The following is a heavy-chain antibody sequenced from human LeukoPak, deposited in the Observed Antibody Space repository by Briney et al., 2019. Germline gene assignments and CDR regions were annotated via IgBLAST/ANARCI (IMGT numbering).Heavy chain of an antibody. CDR3: AAAYCGGDCYSDNHYYFMDL. CDR1: GFTVGSNY. D-gene: IGHD2-21*02. J-gene: IGHJ6*03. V-gene: IGHV3-53*01. Sequence: PGGSLRLSCAASGFTVGSNYMRWVRQSPGKGLEWVSAMYITGSTHYAGSVKGRFTISRDNSKNALSLQMDSLRVEDTAVYYCAAAYCGGDCYSDNHYYFMDLWGKGTTVTVSS. CDR2: MYITGST.